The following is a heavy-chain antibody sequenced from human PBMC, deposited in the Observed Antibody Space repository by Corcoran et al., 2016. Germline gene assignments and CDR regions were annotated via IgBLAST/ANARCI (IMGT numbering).Heavy chain of an antibody. D-gene: IGHD6-13*01. CDR1: GYTFTGYY. CDR3: ARAPPRSSSWYSGYDY. Sequence: QVQLVQSGAEVKKPGASVKVSCKASGYTFTGYYMHWVRQAPGQGLEWMGWINPNSGGTNYAQKFQGRVTMTRDTSISTAYMELSRLRSDDTAVYYCARAPPRSSSWYSGYDYWGQGTLVTVSS. J-gene: IGHJ4*02. V-gene: IGHV1-2*02. CDR2: INPNSGGT.